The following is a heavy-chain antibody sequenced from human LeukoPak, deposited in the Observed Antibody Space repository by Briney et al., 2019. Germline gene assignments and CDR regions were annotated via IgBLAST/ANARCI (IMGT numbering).Heavy chain of an antibody. Sequence: GGSLRLSCAASGFTFSDYYMSWIRQAPGKGLEWVSYISSSSSYTNYADSVKGRFTISRDNAKNSLYLQMNSLRAEDKAVYYCARTDCSGGSCYSFDYWGQGTLVTVSS. V-gene: IGHV3-11*06. J-gene: IGHJ4*02. CDR2: ISSSSSYT. D-gene: IGHD2-15*01. CDR3: ARTDCSGGSCYSFDY. CDR1: GFTFSDYY.